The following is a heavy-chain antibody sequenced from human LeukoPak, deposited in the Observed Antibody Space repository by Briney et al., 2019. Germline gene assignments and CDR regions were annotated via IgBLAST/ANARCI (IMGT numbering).Heavy chain of an antibody. J-gene: IGHJ4*02. CDR1: GFTFSSYW. CDR3: ARFMVVTAGDC. V-gene: IGHV3-74*01. CDR2: INSDASTT. Sequence: GGSLRLSCAASGFTFSSYWMHWVRQAPGGCLVWVSRINSDASTTTYADSVKGRFTISRDNAKNTLYLQMNSLRAEDTAVYYCARFMVVTAGDCWGQGTHVTVSS. D-gene: IGHD2-21*02.